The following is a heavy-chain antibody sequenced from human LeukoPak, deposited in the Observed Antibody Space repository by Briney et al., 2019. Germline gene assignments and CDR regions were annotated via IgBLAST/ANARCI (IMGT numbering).Heavy chain of an antibody. V-gene: IGHV3-7*01. CDR3: ATIYDTEGY. D-gene: IGHD2/OR15-2a*01. J-gene: IGHJ4*02. Sequence: PGGSLRLSCAASRFTFSSYWMSWVRQAPGKGLEWVANIKQDGSEKYYVDSVKGRFAISKDNANNSLYLQTNSLRAEDTAVYYCATIYDTEGYWGQGTLVTVSS. CDR2: IKQDGSEK. CDR1: RFTFSSYW.